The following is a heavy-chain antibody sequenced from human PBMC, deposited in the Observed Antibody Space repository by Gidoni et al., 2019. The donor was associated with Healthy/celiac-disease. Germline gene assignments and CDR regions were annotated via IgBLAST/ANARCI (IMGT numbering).Heavy chain of an antibody. J-gene: IGHJ4*02. CDR3: AKDFTLRYSSSSVVRGFDY. CDR2: ISWNSGSI. Sequence: EVQLVESGGGLVQPGRSLRLSCAASGFTFDDYAMHWVRQAPGKGLEWVSGISWNSGSIGYADSVKGRFTISRDNAKNSLYLQMNSLRAEDTALYYCAKDFTLRYSSSSVVRGFDYWGQGTLVTVSS. D-gene: IGHD6-6*01. CDR1: GFTFDDYA. V-gene: IGHV3-9*01.